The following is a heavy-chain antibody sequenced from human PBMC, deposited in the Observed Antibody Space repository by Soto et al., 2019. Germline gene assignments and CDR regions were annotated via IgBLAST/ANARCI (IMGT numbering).Heavy chain of an antibody. V-gene: IGHV4-38-2*02. D-gene: IGHD2-2*01. CDR2: IYHSGST. Sequence: PSETLSLTCAVSGYSISSGYYWGWIRQPPGKGLEWIGSIYHSGSTYYNPSLKSRVTISVDTSKNQFSLKLSSVTAADTAVYYCARDCSSTSCPDGPGMDVWGQGTTVTVSS. CDR3: ARDCSSTSCPDGPGMDV. CDR1: GYSISSGYY. J-gene: IGHJ6*02.